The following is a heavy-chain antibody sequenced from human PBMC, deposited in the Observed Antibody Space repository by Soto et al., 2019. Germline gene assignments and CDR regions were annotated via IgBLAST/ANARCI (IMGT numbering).Heavy chain of an antibody. V-gene: IGHV3-23*01. CDR1: GFTFSSHA. CDR3: AKDQGVLRYIDWLSHFDS. J-gene: IGHJ4*02. CDR2: IGGSGDNT. D-gene: IGHD3-9*01. Sequence: GGSLRLSCSASGFTFSSHAMSWVRQAPGKGLEWVSGIGGSGDNTYYSDSVKGRFTISRDNSKKTLYLQMNSLRAEDTAVYYCAKDQGVLRYIDWLSHFDSWGQGTLVTVSS.